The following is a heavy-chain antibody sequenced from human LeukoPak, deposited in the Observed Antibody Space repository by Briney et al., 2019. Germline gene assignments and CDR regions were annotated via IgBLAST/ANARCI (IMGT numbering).Heavy chain of an antibody. CDR2: IYYSGST. V-gene: IGHV4-30-4*08. CDR1: GGSISSGDYY. D-gene: IGHD2-2*01. J-gene: IGHJ5*02. CDR3: ARVYCSSTSCYPRNNWXXP. Sequence: SQTLSLTCTVSGGSISSGDYYWSWIRQPPGKGLEWIGYIYYSGSTYYNPSLKSRVTISVDTSKNQFSLKLSSVTAADTAVYYCARVYCSSTSCYPRNNWXXPWGXGTXVT.